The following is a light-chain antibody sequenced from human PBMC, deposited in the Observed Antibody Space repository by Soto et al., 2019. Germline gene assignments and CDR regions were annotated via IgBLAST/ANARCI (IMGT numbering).Light chain of an antibody. V-gene: IGKV3-11*01. J-gene: IGKJ4*01. CDR2: DAS. CDR1: QSVSSY. Sequence: EIVLTQSPATLSLSPGERATLSCRASQSVSSYLAWYQQKPGQAPRLLIYDASNRATGIPARFSGSGSGTDFTLTISSLEPEDFAFYYCQQSSNWPSTFGGGTKVEIK. CDR3: QQSSNWPST.